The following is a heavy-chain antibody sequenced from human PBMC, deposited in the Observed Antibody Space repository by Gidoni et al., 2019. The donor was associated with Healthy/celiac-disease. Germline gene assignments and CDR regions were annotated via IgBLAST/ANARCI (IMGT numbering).Heavy chain of an antibody. D-gene: IGHD2-8*02. V-gene: IGHV4-4*07. CDR3: ARGTSDHGGYYFDY. Sequence: QVQLQESGPGLVKPSETLSLTCTVSGGSISSYYWSWIRQPAGNGLEWIGRIYTSGSTNYNPSLKSRVTMSVDTSKNQFSLKLSSVTAADTAVYYCARGTSDHGGYYFDYWGQGTLVTVSS. CDR2: IYTSGST. CDR1: GGSISSYY. J-gene: IGHJ4*02.